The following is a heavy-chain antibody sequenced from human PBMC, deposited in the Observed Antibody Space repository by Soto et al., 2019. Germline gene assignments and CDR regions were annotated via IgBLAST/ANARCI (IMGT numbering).Heavy chain of an antibody. J-gene: IGHJ3*02. CDR2: MYHSGST. V-gene: IGHV4-4*02. Sequence: QVQLQESGPGLVKPSGTLSLTCAGSGGSISSTNWWTWVRQPPGKGLEWIGNMYHSGSTNYNPSLQSRVDISVDKSQKQFSLKLNSGTAADTAVYFCARDRSSGTYYGSCGVFDIWGQGTMVTVSS. CDR3: ARDRSSGTYYGSCGVFDI. CDR1: GGSISSTNW. D-gene: IGHD1-26*01.